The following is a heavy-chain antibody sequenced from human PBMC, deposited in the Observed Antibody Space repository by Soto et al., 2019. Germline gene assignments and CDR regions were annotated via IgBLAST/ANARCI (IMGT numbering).Heavy chain of an antibody. J-gene: IGHJ4*02. CDR3: AEKWLVSSGFDY. CDR1: GGTFSSYT. Sequence: QVQLVQSGAEVKKPGSSVKVSCKASGGTFSSYTISWVRQAPGQGLEWMGRIIPILGIANYAQKFQGRVTITADKSTSTAYMELSSLRAEDTALYYWAEKWLVSSGFDYWGQGTLVTVSS. V-gene: IGHV1-69*02. D-gene: IGHD6-19*01. CDR2: IIPILGIA.